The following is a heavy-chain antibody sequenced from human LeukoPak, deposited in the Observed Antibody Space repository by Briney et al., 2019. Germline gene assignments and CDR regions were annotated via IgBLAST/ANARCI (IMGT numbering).Heavy chain of an antibody. V-gene: IGHV4-39*01. CDR1: GGSISSSSYY. Sequence: SETLSLTCTVSGGSISSSSYYWGWIRQPPGKGLEWIGSIYYSGSTYYNPSLKSRVTISVDTSKNQFSLKLSSVTAADTAVYYCARHYEEWGYDFWSGYYGRDHYYYGMDVWGQGTTVTVSS. J-gene: IGHJ6*02. CDR2: IYYSGST. CDR3: ARHYEEWGYDFWSGYYGRDHYYYGMDV. D-gene: IGHD3-3*01.